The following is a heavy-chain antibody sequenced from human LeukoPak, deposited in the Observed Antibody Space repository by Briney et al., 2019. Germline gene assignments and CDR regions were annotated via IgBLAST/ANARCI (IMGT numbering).Heavy chain of an antibody. Sequence: GGSLRLSCAASGFTFSSYEMNWVRQAPGRGLECVSYISNKGNTIYYADSVKGRFPISRDNAKNSLYLQMNSLRAEDTAVYYCAREGVDIVLIFGWGQGTLVTVSS. CDR1: GFTFSSYE. D-gene: IGHD2-8*01. CDR3: AREGVDIVLIFG. CDR2: ISNKGNTI. J-gene: IGHJ4*02. V-gene: IGHV3-48*03.